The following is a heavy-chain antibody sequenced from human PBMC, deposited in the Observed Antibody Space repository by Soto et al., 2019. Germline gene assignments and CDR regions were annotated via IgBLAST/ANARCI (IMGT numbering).Heavy chain of an antibody. Sequence: SETLSLTCTLSGASIRSTYYYWSWILQAPGKGLEWIEYVYYTGSTYYKPSLMSRLTISVGTSKNQFSLKLTSVTAAETAVYDCFRAAREAAVGPHWFDRWGQGTQVTVSS. CDR1: GASIRSTYYY. CDR3: FRAAREAAVGPHWFDR. D-gene: IGHD2-15*01. V-gene: IGHV4-30-4*08. CDR2: VYYTGST. J-gene: IGHJ5*02.